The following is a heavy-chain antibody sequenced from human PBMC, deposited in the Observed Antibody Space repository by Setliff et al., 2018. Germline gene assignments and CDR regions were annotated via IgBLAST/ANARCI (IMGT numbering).Heavy chain of an antibody. CDR1: GYTFTSYG. V-gene: IGHV1-18*01. D-gene: IGHD3-16*01. CDR2: IRGYNGHT. J-gene: IGHJ6*02. CDR3: SRFGLYYEAVYGGGDYYFYGMDV. Sequence: ASVKVSSKASGYTFTSYGFSWVRQAPGQGREWMGWIRGYNGHTNYAQKVQGRVTMTTDTSTGTIYMVLRSLRADVTAVYYCSRFGLYYEAVYGGGDYYFYGMDVWFPGTSVTVSS.